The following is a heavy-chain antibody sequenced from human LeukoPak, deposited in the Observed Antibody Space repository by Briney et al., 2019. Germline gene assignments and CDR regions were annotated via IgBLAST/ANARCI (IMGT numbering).Heavy chain of an antibody. Sequence: GGSLRLSCAASGFTFSSYAMGWVRQAPGKGLEWVSAITTSGGNTYYANSAKGRFTTSRDNSKNTLYLQVNSLRAEDKAGDYWAKGNWYSYGRYYFDYWGQGTLVTVSS. V-gene: IGHV3-23*01. CDR3: AKGNWYSYGRYYFDY. CDR2: ITTSGGNT. CDR1: GFTFSSYA. D-gene: IGHD5-18*01. J-gene: IGHJ4*02.